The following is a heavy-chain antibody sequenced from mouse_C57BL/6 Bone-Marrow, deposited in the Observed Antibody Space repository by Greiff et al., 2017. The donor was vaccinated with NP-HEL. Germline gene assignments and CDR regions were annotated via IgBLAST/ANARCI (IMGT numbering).Heavy chain of an antibody. CDR1: GYTFTSYW. D-gene: IGHD2-2*01. CDR3: ARVSTMVKWCAY. J-gene: IGHJ3*01. CDR2: IDPSDSYT. Sequence: QVQLQQPGAELVRPGTSVKLSCKASGYTFTSYWMHWVKQRPGQGLEWIGVIDPSDSYTNYNQKFKGKATSTVDTSSSTASMQLSSLTSEDSAVYYCARVSTMVKWCAYWGQGTLVTVSA. V-gene: IGHV1-59*01.